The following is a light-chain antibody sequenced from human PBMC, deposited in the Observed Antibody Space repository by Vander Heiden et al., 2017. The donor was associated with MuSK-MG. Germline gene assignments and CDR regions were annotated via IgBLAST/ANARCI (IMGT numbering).Light chain of an antibody. CDR3: QQDNNWPPYT. CDR2: GAS. V-gene: IGKV3-15*01. J-gene: IGKJ2*01. Sequence: IVMTHSPATLSVSPGQRATLSCRASQSVGRDLAWYQQKPGQAPRLLIYGASTRATGIPARFSGSGSETDFTLTISSLHSEDFAVYYCQQDNNWPPYTFGQGTKLEMK. CDR1: QSVGRD.